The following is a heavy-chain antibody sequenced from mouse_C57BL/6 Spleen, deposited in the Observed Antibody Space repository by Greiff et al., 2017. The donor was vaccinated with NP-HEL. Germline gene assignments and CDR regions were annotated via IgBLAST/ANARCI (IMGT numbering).Heavy chain of an antibody. V-gene: IGHV5-17*01. Sequence: EVQLVESGGGLVKPGGSLKLSCAASGFTFSDYGMHWVRQAPEKGLEWVAYISRGSSTIYYADTVKGRFTISRDNAKNTLFLQMTSLRSEDTAMYYCARMDYWGQGTSVTVSS. CDR2: ISRGSSTI. CDR1: GFTFSDYG. J-gene: IGHJ4*01. CDR3: ARMDY.